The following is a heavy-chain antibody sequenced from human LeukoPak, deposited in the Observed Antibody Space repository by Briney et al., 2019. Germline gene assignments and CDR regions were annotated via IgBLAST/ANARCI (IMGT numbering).Heavy chain of an antibody. J-gene: IGHJ4*02. CDR2: ISSSSSYI. D-gene: IGHD3-3*01. Sequence: GGSLRLSCAASGFTFSSYSMNWVRQAPGKGLEWVSSISSSSSYIYYAGSVKGRFTISRDNAKNSLYLQMNSLRAEDTAVYYCARSAAIFGVVRIRYFDYWGQGTLVTVSS. CDR3: ARSAAIFGVVRIRYFDY. CDR1: GFTFSSYS. V-gene: IGHV3-21*01.